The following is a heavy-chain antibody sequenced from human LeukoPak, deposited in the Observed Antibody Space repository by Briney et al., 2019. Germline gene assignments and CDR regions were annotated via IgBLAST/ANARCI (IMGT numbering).Heavy chain of an antibody. Sequence: GSSVKVSCKASGGTFSSYAISWVRQAPGQGLEWMGGIIPIFGTANYAQKFQGRVTITADESTSTAYMELSSLRSEDTAVYYCASDWGLSQLEYCSNTNCYMGAFDIWGQGTMVTVSS. V-gene: IGHV1-69*01. CDR2: IIPIFGTA. D-gene: IGHD2-2*02. CDR3: ASDWGLSQLEYCSNTNCYMGAFDI. CDR1: GGTFSSYA. J-gene: IGHJ3*02.